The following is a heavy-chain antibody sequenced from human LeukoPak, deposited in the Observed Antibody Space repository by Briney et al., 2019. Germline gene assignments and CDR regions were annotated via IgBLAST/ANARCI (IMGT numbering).Heavy chain of an antibody. Sequence: GGSLRLSCAASGFTFDDYAMHWVRQAPGKGLEWVSGISWNSGSIGYADSVKGRFTISRDNAKNSLYLQMNSLRAEDTALYYCAKAYYYGSGSPYYFDYWGQGTLDTVSS. J-gene: IGHJ4*02. CDR2: ISWNSGSI. D-gene: IGHD3-10*01. CDR3: AKAYYYGSGSPYYFDY. CDR1: GFTFDDYA. V-gene: IGHV3-9*01.